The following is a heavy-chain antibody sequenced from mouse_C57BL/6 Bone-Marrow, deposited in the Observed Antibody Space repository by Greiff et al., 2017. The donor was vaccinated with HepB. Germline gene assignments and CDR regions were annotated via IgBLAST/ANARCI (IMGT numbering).Heavy chain of an antibody. CDR2: IWSGGST. CDR1: GFSLTSYG. J-gene: IGHJ1*03. CDR3: ARKLDILGGYFDV. V-gene: IGHV2-2*01. D-gene: IGHD4-1*01. Sequence: VKVVESGPGLVQPSQSLSITCTVSGFSLTSYGVHWVRQSPGKGLEWLGVIWSGGSTDYNAAFISRLSISKDNSKSQVIFKMNSLQADDTAIYYCARKLDILGGYFDVWGTGTTVTVSS.